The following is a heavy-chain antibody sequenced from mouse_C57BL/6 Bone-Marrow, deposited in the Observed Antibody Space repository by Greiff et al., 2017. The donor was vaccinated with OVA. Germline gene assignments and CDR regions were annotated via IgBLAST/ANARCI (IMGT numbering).Heavy chain of an antibody. CDR3: TTLLLRYYWYFDV. CDR2: LDPENGDT. D-gene: IGHD1-1*01. Sequence: VQLQQSGAELVRPGASVKLSCTASGFNIKDDYMHWVKQRPEQGLEWIGWLDPENGDTEYASKFQGKATITADPSSNTAYLQLSSLTSEDTAVYYCTTLLLRYYWYFDVWGTGTTVTVSS. J-gene: IGHJ1*03. V-gene: IGHV14-4*01. CDR1: GFNIKDDY.